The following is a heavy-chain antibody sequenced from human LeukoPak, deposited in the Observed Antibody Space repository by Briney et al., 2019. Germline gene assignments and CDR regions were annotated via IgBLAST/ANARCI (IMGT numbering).Heavy chain of an antibody. D-gene: IGHD7-27*01. Sequence: GGSLRLSCAASGFTFSSYSMNWVRQAPGKGLEWVSYISSSSSTIYYADSVKGRFTISRDNAKNSLYLQMNSLRAEDTAVYYCARDHNWGFSYWGQGTLVTVSS. CDR3: ARDHNWGFSY. J-gene: IGHJ4*02. CDR2: ISSSSSTI. CDR1: GFTFSSYS. V-gene: IGHV3-48*01.